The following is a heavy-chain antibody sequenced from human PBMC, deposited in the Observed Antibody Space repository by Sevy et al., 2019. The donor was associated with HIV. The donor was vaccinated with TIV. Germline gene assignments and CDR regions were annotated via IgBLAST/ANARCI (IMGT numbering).Heavy chain of an antibody. J-gene: IGHJ4*02. Sequence: GGSLRLSCAASGFTVSSNYMSWVRQAPGKGLEWVSVIYSGGSTYYADSVKDRFNISRDKSKNTLYLQMNSLRAEDTAVYYCAVAYCGGDCYPRRGFVDYWGQGTLVTVSS. CDR2: IYSGGST. CDR1: GFTVSSNY. CDR3: AVAYCGGDCYPRRGFVDY. D-gene: IGHD2-21*02. V-gene: IGHV3-66*01.